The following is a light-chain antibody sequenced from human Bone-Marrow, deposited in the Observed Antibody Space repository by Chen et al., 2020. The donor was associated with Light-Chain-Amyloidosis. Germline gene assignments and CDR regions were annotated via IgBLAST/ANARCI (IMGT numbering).Light chain of an antibody. V-gene: IGKV1-5*03. CDR1: QNIDTY. CDR2: QAS. J-gene: IGKJ2*04. CDR3: QEFKSHDMCN. Sequence: DIQMTQSPSTLSASVGDRVTITCRASQNIDTYLALYQHKPGKAPKLLIYQASSLESGVPLRFSGSGSGKEFTLTISSLQPDEFASYFCQEFKSHDMCNFGQGTKLEIK.